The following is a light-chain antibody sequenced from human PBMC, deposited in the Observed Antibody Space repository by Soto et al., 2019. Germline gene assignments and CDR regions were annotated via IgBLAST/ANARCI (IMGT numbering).Light chain of an antibody. J-gene: IGKJ4*01. CDR2: GAS. Sequence: EIVMTQSPATLSVSPGERATLSCRASQSVSSSYLAWYQQKPGQAPRFLIYGASSRATGIPDRFSGSGSGTDFTLTISRLEPEDFAVYYCQQFSSYPLTFGGGTKVDIK. CDR1: QSVSSSY. CDR3: QQFSSYPLT. V-gene: IGKV3-20*01.